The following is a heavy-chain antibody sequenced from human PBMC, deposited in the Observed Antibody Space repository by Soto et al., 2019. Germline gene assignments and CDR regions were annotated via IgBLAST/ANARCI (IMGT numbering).Heavy chain of an antibody. V-gene: IGHV3-9*01. CDR3: AKEGGRRGYYYMDV. CDR2: ISWNSGSI. CDR1: GFTFDDYA. D-gene: IGHD2-15*01. J-gene: IGHJ6*03. Sequence: DVQLVESGGGLVQPGRSLRLSCAASGFTFDDYAMHWVRQAPGKGLEWVSGISWNSGSIGYADSVKGRFTISRDNAKNALYLQMNGLRAEDTALYHCAKEGGRRGYYYMDVWGKGTTVTVSS.